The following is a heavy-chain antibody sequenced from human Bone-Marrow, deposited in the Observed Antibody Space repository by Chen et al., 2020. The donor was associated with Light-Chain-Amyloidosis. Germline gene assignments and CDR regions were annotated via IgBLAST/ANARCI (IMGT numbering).Heavy chain of an antibody. CDR2: ISSSGSTI. CDR3: ARVGSYDSSGYYFYYFDY. J-gene: IGHJ4*02. D-gene: IGHD3-22*01. Sequence: EVQLVESGGGLVQPGGSLRLSCAASGVTFSSYEMNWVRQAPGKGLEWVSYISSSGSTIYYADSVKGRFTISRDNAKNSLYLQMNSLRAEDTAVYYCARVGSYDSSGYYFYYFDYWGQGTLVTVSS. V-gene: IGHV3-48*03. CDR1: GVTFSSYE.